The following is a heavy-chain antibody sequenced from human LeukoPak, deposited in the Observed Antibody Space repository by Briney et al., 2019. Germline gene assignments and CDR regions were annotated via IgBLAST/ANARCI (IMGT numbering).Heavy chain of an antibody. Sequence: GGSLRLSCAASGFVFSNYRMHWVRQAPGKGLVWVSRIKTDGSTITYADSVKGRFTISRDNAMNTLYLQMNSLGAEDTAVYYCARVGQGEWFFDLWGRGTLVTVSS. CDR3: ARVGQGEWFFDL. J-gene: IGHJ2*01. D-gene: IGHD1-26*01. CDR1: GFVFSNYR. V-gene: IGHV3-74*01. CDR2: IKTDGSTI.